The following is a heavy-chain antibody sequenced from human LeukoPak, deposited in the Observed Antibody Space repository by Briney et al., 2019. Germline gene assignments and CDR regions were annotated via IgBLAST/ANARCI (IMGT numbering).Heavy chain of an antibody. J-gene: IGHJ4*02. V-gene: IGHV3-11*04. D-gene: IGHD1-26*01. Sequence: PGGSLRLSCAASGFTVSSNYMSWVRQAPGKGLEWVSYITSSGSTIYYADSVKGRFTISRDNAKNSLYLQMNSLRAEDTAVYYCAIGRKSGSYLAPHPPQSCWGQGTLVTVSS. CDR1: GFTVSSNY. CDR3: AIGRKSGSYLAPHPPQSC. CDR2: ITSSGSTI.